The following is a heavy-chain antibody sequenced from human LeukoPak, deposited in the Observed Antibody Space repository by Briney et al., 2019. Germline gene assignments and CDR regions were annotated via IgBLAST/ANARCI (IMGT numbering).Heavy chain of an antibody. J-gene: IGHJ4*02. Sequence: PGGSLRLSCAASGFTFSNAWMNWVRQAPGKGLEWVSSISSSSSYIYYADSVKGRFTISRDNAKNSLYLQMNSLRAEDTAVYYCARDRDMAPLDYWGQGTLVTVSS. CDR1: GFTFSNAW. V-gene: IGHV3-21*01. D-gene: IGHD5-24*01. CDR3: ARDRDMAPLDY. CDR2: ISSSSSYI.